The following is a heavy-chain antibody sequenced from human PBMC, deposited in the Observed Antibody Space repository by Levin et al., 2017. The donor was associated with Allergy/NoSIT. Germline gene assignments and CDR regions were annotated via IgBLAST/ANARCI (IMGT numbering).Heavy chain of an antibody. J-gene: IGHJ3*02. Sequence: NSSETLSLTCTVSGGSISSSSYYWGWIRQPPGKGLEWIGSIYYSGSTYYNPSLKSRVTISVDTSKNQFSLKLSSVTAADTAVYYCARQGEQQLVRDAFDIWGQGTMVTVSS. CDR2: IYYSGST. V-gene: IGHV4-39*01. CDR3: ARQGEQQLVRDAFDI. CDR1: GGSISSSSYY. D-gene: IGHD6-13*01.